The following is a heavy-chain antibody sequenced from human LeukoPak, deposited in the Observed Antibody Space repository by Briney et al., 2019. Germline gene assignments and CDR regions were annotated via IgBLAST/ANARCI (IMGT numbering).Heavy chain of an antibody. V-gene: IGHV3-7*01. CDR2: IKQDGSEK. J-gene: IGHJ4*02. CDR1: GFTFSSYW. Sequence: GGSLRLSCAASGFTFSSYWMSWVRQAPGKGLEWVANIKQDGSEKYYVDSVKGRFTISRDNAKNSLYLQMNSLRAEDTAVYYCARSAIVVVPAANDYWGQGTLVTVSS. CDR3: ARSAIVVVPAANDY. D-gene: IGHD2-2*01.